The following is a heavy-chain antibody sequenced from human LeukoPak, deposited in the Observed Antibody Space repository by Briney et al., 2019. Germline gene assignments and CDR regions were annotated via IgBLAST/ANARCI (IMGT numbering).Heavy chain of an antibody. CDR1: EFTFSDNY. Sequence: PGGSLRLSCAASEFTFSDNYMSWIRQGPGKGLEWVSYISSSGIHTEYAYSVKGRFTISRDNAKNSLYLQMISLRAEDTAVYYCARGALMAPGLFDYWGQGTLVTVSS. V-gene: IGHV3-11*05. J-gene: IGHJ4*02. D-gene: IGHD1-14*01. CDR3: ARGALMAPGLFDY. CDR2: ISSSGIHT.